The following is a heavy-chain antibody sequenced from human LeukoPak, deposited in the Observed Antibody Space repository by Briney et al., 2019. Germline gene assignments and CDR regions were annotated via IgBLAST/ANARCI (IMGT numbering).Heavy chain of an antibody. J-gene: IGHJ6*03. D-gene: IGHD6-13*01. CDR2: ISSSSSYI. V-gene: IGHV3-21*01. CDR1: GFTFSSCS. Sequence: GGSLRLSCAASGFTFSSCSMNWVRQAPGKGLEWVSSISSSSSYIYYADSVKGRFTISRDNAKNSLYLQMNSLRAEDTAVYYCAREYSSSFYYMDVWGKGTTVTVSS. CDR3: AREYSSSFYYMDV.